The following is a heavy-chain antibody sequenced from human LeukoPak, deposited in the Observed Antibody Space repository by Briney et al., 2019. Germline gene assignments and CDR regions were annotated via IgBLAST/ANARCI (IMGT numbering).Heavy chain of an antibody. CDR2: IFYSGST. Sequence: SETLSLTCTVSGGSISNYFWSWIRQPPGKGLEWIGYIFYSGSTNYNLSVKSRVAISVDTSKNQFSLKLSSVTAADTAVYYCARGHYYDSSGYYRAFDIWGQGTMVTVSS. V-gene: IGHV4-59*01. D-gene: IGHD3-22*01. CDR1: GGSISNYF. J-gene: IGHJ3*02. CDR3: ARGHYYDSSGYYRAFDI.